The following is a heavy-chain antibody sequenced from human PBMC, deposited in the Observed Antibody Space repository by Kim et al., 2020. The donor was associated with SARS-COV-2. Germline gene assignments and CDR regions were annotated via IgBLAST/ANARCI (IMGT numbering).Heavy chain of an antibody. CDR2: INWNGGST. CDR1: GFTFDDYG. V-gene: IGHV3-20*01. J-gene: IGHJ3*02. D-gene: IGHD2-2*01. CDR3: AREYCSSTSCYSDAFDI. Sequence: GGSLRLSCAASGFTFDDYGMSWVRQAPGKGLEWVSGINWNGGSTGYADSVKGRFTISRDNAKNSLYLQMNSLRAEDTALYHCAREYCSSTSCYSDAFDIWGQGTMVTVSS.